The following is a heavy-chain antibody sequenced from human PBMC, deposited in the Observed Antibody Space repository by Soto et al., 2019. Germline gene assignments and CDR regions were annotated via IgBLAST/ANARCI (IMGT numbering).Heavy chain of an antibody. Sequence: PGGSLRLSCAASGFTFSTYGMHWVRQAPGKGLEWVAVIWYDGSNKYYADSVKGRFTIFRDNSKNTLYLQMNSLRAEDTAVYYCAKLLLSSGSYYNLLNDAFDVWGQGTKVTVSS. J-gene: IGHJ3*01. CDR2: IWYDGSNK. CDR3: AKLLLSSGSYYNLLNDAFDV. CDR1: GFTFSTYG. V-gene: IGHV3-33*06. D-gene: IGHD3-10*01.